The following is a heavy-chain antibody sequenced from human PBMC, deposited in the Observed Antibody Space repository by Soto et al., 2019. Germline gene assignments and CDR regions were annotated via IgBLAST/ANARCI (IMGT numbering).Heavy chain of an antibody. D-gene: IGHD2-15*01. CDR1: GGSISSGDYY. J-gene: IGHJ4*02. CDR2: IYKKGNS. Sequence: QVQLQESGPGLVKPSQTLSLTCTVSGGSISSGDYYWNWIRQRPGKGLGWSGYIYKKGNSYYNPSVKCRVTINLDTSMNLFSLELRSVTAADTGGYFGAGGRGFRLWIVGWYVDHWGQGTVVPVSS. CDR3: AGGRGFRLWIVGWYVDH. V-gene: IGHV4-30-4*08.